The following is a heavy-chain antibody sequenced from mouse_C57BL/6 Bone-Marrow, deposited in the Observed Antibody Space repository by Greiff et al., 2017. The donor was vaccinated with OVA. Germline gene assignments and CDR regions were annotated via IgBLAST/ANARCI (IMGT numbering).Heavy chain of an antibody. Sequence: VQLQQPGTELVKPGASVKLSCKASGYTFTSYWMHWVKQRPGQGIEWIGNINPSNGGTNYNEKFKSKATLTVDKSSSTAYMQLSSLTSEDSAVYYCARDRWLLRGDYAMDDWGQGTSVTSSS. CDR3: ARDRWLLRGDYAMDD. CDR1: GYTFTSYW. D-gene: IGHD2-3*01. CDR2: INPSNGGT. V-gene: IGHV1-53*01. J-gene: IGHJ4*01.